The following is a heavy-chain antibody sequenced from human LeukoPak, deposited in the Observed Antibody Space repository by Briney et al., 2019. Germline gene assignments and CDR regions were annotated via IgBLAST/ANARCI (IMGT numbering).Heavy chain of an antibody. J-gene: IGHJ6*04. CDR1: GYTFTSYA. CDR2: INAGNGNT. D-gene: IGHD3-10*01. CDR3: ARGGRRYYGSGSYSRGYYYYYGMDV. Sequence: ASVKVSCKASGYTFTSYAMHWGRQAPGQRLEWMGWINAGNGNTKYSQKFQGRVTITRDTSASTAYMELSSLRSEDTAVYYCARGGRRYYGSGSYSRGYYYYYGMDVWGKGTTVTVSS. V-gene: IGHV1-3*01.